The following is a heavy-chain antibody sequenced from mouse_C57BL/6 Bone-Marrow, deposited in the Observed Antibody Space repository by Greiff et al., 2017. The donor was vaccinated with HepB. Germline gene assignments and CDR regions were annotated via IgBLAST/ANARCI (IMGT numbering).Heavy chain of an antibody. J-gene: IGHJ1*03. CDR1: GYTFTSYW. Sequence: VQLQQSGAELVKPGASVKMSCKASGYTFTSYWITWVKQRPGQGLEWIGDIYPGSGSTNYNEKFKSKATLTVDTSSSTAYMQLSSLTSEDSAVYYCARDYYGSRRDWYFDVWGTGTTVTVSS. CDR3: ARDYYGSRRDWYFDV. V-gene: IGHV1-55*01. CDR2: IYPGSGST. D-gene: IGHD1-1*01.